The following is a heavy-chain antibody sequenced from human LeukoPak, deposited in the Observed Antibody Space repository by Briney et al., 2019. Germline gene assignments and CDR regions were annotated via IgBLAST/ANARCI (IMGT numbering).Heavy chain of an antibody. CDR3: ARGYCSGGSCYWGDY. V-gene: IGHV4-39*07. Sequence: SETLSLTCTVSGGSINISSYYWGWIRQPPGKGLEWIGSIYYSGSTYYNPSLKSRVTISVDTSKNQFSLKLSSVTAADTAVYYCARGYCSGGSCYWGDYWGQGTLVTVSS. J-gene: IGHJ4*02. CDR1: GGSINISSYY. CDR2: IYYSGST. D-gene: IGHD2-15*01.